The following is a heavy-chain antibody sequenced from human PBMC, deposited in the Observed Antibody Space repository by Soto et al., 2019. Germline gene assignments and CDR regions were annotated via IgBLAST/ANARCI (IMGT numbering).Heavy chain of an antibody. CDR1: GFTFSSYS. CDR3: ARDPAATYYDFWSGYSIGYFDY. Sequence: GGSLRLSCAASGFTFSSYSMNWVRQAPGKGLEWVSAISSSSSYIYYADSVKGRFTISRDNAKNSLYLQMNSLRAEDTAVYYCARDPAATYYDFWSGYSIGYFDYWGQGTLVTVSS. V-gene: IGHV3-21*01. D-gene: IGHD3-3*01. J-gene: IGHJ4*02. CDR2: ISSSSSYI.